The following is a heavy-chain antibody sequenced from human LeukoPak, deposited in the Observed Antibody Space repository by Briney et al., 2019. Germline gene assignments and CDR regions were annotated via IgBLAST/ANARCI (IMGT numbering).Heavy chain of an antibody. V-gene: IGHV3-9*01. CDR3: ARGHSISPNWFDP. CDR2: ISWNSGSI. J-gene: IGHJ5*02. Sequence: GGSLRLSCAASGFTFDDYAMHWVRQAPGKGLEWVSSISWNSGSIGYADSVKGRFTISRDNAKNSLYLQMNSLRAEDTAVYYCARGHSISPNWFDPWGQGTLVTVSS. D-gene: IGHD6-13*01. CDR1: GFTFDDYA.